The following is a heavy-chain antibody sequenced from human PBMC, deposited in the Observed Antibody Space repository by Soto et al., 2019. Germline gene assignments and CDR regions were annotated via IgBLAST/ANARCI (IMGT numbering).Heavy chain of an antibody. CDR2: ISWNSGSI. CDR3: AKASGSYDYAFDI. J-gene: IGHJ3*02. Sequence: EVQLVESGGGLVQPGRSLRLSCAASGFTFDDYAMHWVRQAPGKGLKWVSGISWNSGSIGYADSVKGRFTISRDNAKNSLYLQMNSLRAEDTALYYCAKASGSYDYAFDIWGQGTMVTVSS. D-gene: IGHD1-26*01. V-gene: IGHV3-9*01. CDR1: GFTFDDYA.